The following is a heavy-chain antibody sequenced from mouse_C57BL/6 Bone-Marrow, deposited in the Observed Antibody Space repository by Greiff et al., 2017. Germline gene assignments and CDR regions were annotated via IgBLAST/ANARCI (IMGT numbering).Heavy chain of an antibody. Sequence: EVKLMESGPGLVKPSQSLSLTCSVTGYSITSGYYWNWIRQFPGNKLEWMGYISYDGSNNYNPSLKNRISITRDTSKNQFFLKLNSLTTEDTATYYCASVYYWYFDVWGTGTTVTVAS. CDR3: ASVYYWYFDV. V-gene: IGHV3-6*01. J-gene: IGHJ1*03. CDR1: GYSITSGYY. CDR2: ISYDGSN.